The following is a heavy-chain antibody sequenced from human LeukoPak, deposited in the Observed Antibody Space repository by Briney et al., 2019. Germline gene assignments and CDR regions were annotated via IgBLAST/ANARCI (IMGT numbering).Heavy chain of an antibody. D-gene: IGHD2-2*01. Sequence: TLSLTCTVSGGSISSGDYYWSWIRQPPGKGLEWIGYIYYSGSTYYNPSLKSRVTISVDTSKNQFSLKLSSVTAADTAAYYCARVWVYCSSTSCQGEDWGQGTLVTVSS. CDR3: ARVWVYCSSTSCQGED. J-gene: IGHJ4*02. CDR2: IYYSGST. CDR1: GGSISSGDYY. V-gene: IGHV4-30-4*08.